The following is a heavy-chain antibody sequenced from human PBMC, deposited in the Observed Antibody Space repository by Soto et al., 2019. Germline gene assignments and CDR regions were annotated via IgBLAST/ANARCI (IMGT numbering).Heavy chain of an antibody. CDR2: IYSGGST. J-gene: IGHJ6*02. D-gene: IGHD1-1*01. CDR3: ARDARTEAGWLQLGGMDV. CDR1: GFTVSSNY. V-gene: IGHV3-53*04. Sequence: EVQLVESGGGLVQPGGSLRLSCAASGFTVSSNYMSWVRQAPGKGLEWVSVIYSGGSTYYADSVKGRFTISRHNSKNTLYLQMNRLRAEDTAVYYCARDARTEAGWLQLGGMDVWGQGTTVTVSS.